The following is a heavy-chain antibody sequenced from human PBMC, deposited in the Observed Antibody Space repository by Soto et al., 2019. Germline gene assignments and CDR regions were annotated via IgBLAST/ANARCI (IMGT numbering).Heavy chain of an antibody. CDR2: IKQDGSEK. Sequence: EVQLVESGGGLVQPGGSLRLSCAASGFTFSSYWMSWVRQAPGKGLEWVANIKQDGSEKYYVDSVKGRFTISRDNAENSLYLQMNSLRAEDTAVYYCARDKVEWFGELSYYYMDVWGKGTTVTVSS. V-gene: IGHV3-7*01. CDR3: ARDKVEWFGELSYYYMDV. CDR1: GFTFSSYW. J-gene: IGHJ6*03. D-gene: IGHD3-10*01.